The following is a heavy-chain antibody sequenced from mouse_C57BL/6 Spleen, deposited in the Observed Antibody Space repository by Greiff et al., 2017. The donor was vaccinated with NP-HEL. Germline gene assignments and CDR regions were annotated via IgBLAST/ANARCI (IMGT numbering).Heavy chain of an antibody. CDR2: IDPENGDT. Sequence: EVQLQQSGAELVRPGASVKLSCTASGFNIKDDYMHWVKQRPEQGLEWIGWIDPENGDTEYASKFQGKATITADTSSNTAYLQLSSLTSEDTAVYYCTTHSNYYGSSYYYAMDYWGQGTSVTVSS. CDR3: TTHSNYYGSSYYYAMDY. V-gene: IGHV14-4*01. D-gene: IGHD1-1*01. CDR1: GFNIKDDY. J-gene: IGHJ4*01.